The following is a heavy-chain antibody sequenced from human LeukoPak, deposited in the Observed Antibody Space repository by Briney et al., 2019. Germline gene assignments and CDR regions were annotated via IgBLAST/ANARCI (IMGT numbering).Heavy chain of an antibody. D-gene: IGHD3-16*01. CDR2: IYSGGST. Sequence: GGSLRLSCAASGFTVSSNYMSWVRQAPGKGLEWVSVIYSGGSTYYADSVKGRFTISRDNAKNTLYLQMNSLRAEDTAVYYCARGRNNSGGWGFFDYWGQGTLVTVSS. CDR1: GFTVSSNY. J-gene: IGHJ4*02. V-gene: IGHV3-53*01. CDR3: ARGRNNSGGWGFFDY.